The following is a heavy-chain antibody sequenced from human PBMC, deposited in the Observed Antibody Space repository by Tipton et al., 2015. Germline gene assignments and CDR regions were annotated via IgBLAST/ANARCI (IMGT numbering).Heavy chain of an antibody. CDR3: ARDRYFGSGSHLDY. V-gene: IGHV4-59*01. CDR1: GSSISNCY. D-gene: IGHD3-10*01. CDR2: ISYNGYT. J-gene: IGHJ4*02. Sequence: LRLSCTVSGSSISNCYWNWIRQPPGKGLEWIGYISYNGYTNYDPSLKSRVTISLDKSKNQFSLNVTSVTAADTAVYYCARDRYFGSGSHLDYWGQGTLVTVSS.